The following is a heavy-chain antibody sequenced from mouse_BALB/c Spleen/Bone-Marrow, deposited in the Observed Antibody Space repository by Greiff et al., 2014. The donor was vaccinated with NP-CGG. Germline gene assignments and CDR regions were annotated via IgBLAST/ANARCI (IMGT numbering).Heavy chain of an antibody. CDR1: GYTFSSYW. CDR3: AREDYYGSSYGDY. J-gene: IGHJ2*01. V-gene: IGHV1-9*01. CDR2: ILPGSGST. Sequence: QVQPKESGAELMKPGASVKISCKATGYTFSSYWIEWVKQRPGHGLEWIGEILPGSGSTNYNEKFKGKATFTADTSSNTAYMQLSSLTSEDSAVYYCAREDYYGSSYGDYWGQGTTLTVSS. D-gene: IGHD1-1*01.